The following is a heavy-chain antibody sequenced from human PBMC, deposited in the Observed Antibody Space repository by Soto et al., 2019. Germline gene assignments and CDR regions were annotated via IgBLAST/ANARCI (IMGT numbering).Heavy chain of an antibody. V-gene: IGHV4-61*01. J-gene: IGHJ6*02. CDR1: GGSVSSGSYY. CDR3: ARDRVGIPGAGRYYSGMDV. D-gene: IGHD1-20*01. CDR2: IYYSGST. Sequence: SETLSLTCTVSGGSVSSGSYYWSWIRQPPGKGLEWIGYIYYSGSTTYNHSLKSRVTISVDTSKNQFSLKLSSVTAADTAVYYCARDRVGIPGAGRYYSGMDVWGQGTTVTVSS.